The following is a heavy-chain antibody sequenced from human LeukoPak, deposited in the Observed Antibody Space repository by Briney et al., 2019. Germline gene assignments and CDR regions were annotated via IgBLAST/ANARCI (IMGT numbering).Heavy chain of an antibody. CDR2: ISGSGGST. CDR1: GFTFSSYI. Sequence: GGSLRLSCAASGFTFSSYIMSWVRQAPGKGLEWVSGISGSGGSTYYADSVKGRFTISRDNSKNTLYLQMNSLRAEDTAVYYCAKRGSSGWYVPAGIDYWGQGTLVTVSS. CDR3: AKRGSSGWYVPAGIDY. V-gene: IGHV3-23*01. D-gene: IGHD6-19*01. J-gene: IGHJ4*02.